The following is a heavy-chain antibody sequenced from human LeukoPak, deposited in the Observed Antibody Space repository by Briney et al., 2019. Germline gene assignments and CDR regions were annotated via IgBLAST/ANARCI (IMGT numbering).Heavy chain of an antibody. CDR1: GFTFSDYA. Sequence: GGSLRLSCVASGFTFSDYAMNWVRQAPGKGLEWVSTFKTKYSQVYYAESVRRRFTISTDNSEKTVYLQMNSLRAEDTALYYCARSVPDYTRFDYWGQGALVTVSS. CDR3: ARSVPDYTRFDY. V-gene: IGHV3-23*05. D-gene: IGHD4-11*01. CDR2: FKTKYSQV. J-gene: IGHJ4*02.